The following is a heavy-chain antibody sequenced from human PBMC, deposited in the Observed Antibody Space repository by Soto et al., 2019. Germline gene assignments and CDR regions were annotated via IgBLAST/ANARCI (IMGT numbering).Heavy chain of an antibody. CDR1: GFTFSSYE. CDR2: ISSSGSTI. Sequence: GGSLRLSCAASGFTFSSYEMHCVRQAPGKGLEWVSYISSSGSTIYYADSVNGRFTISRDNAKNSLYLQMNSLRAEDTAVYYCARDSGYGSGNSVNHHPDYWGHGTLVTVSS. D-gene: IGHD3-10*01. CDR3: ARDSGYGSGNSVNHHPDY. V-gene: IGHV3-48*03. J-gene: IGHJ4*01.